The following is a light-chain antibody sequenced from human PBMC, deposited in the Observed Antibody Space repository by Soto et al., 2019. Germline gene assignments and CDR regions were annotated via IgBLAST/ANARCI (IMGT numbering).Light chain of an antibody. CDR2: TAS. CDR1: QSISRR. CDR3: QHQGT. V-gene: IGKV1-5*03. J-gene: IGKJ1*01. Sequence: DIQMTQSPCTLSASVGDRVTITCWASQSISRRLAWYQQNPWKDATLLIYTASSLESGVPVMFSGSSAGKEFTLPISSPQPHGVATYYCQHQGTFGQGTKVDIK.